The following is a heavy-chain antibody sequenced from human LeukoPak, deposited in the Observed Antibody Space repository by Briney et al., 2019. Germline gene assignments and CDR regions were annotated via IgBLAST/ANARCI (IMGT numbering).Heavy chain of an antibody. CDR1: GGSISSSNW. CDR2: IYYSGNT. Sequence: RSSETLSLTCAVSGGSISSSNWWSWVRQPPGKGLEWIGSIYYSGNTYYNASLKSQVSISIDTSKNQFSLRLTSVTAADTAVYYCAVSSTGWYNYFDYWGQGIQVIVSS. V-gene: IGHV4-39*01. D-gene: IGHD6-19*01. J-gene: IGHJ4*02. CDR3: AVSSTGWYNYFDY.